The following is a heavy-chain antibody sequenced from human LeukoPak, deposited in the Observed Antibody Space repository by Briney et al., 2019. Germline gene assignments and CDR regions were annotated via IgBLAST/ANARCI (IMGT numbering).Heavy chain of an antibody. CDR2: IWCDGSDK. CDR1: GFTFSSYG. CDR3: SRTNLFVDTAVNDAFDV. J-gene: IGHJ3*01. Sequence: GGSLRLSCAASGFTFSSYGMHWVRQAPGKGLEWVSVIWCDGSDKYYADSVKGRFTISRDNAKSTLYLQMGSLRAEDTAVYYCSRTNLFVDTAVNDAFDVWGQGTMVIVSS. D-gene: IGHD5-18*01. V-gene: IGHV3-33*01.